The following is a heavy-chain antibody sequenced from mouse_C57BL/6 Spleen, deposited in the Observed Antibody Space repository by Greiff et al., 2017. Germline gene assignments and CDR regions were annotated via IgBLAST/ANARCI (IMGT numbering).Heavy chain of an antibody. D-gene: IGHD1-1*01. V-gene: IGHV6-3*01. CDR1: GFTFSNYW. CDR2: IRLKSDNYAT. Sequence: EVQLVESGGGLVQPGGSMKLSCVASGFTFSNYWMNWVRQSPEKGLEWVAQIRLKSDNYATHYAESVKGRFTISRDDSKSSVYLQMNNLRAEDTGIYYCTAYYYGSPWFAYWGQGTLVTVSA. J-gene: IGHJ3*01. CDR3: TAYYYGSPWFAY.